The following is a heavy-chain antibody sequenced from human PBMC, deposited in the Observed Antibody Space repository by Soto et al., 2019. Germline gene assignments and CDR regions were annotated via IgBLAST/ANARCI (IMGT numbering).Heavy chain of an antibody. CDR3: ARTSAAGKCYYGMAV. D-gene: IGHD6-13*01. Sequence: GESLKISCKGSGYSFTSYWIGWVRQMPGKGLEWMGIIYPGDSDTRYSPSFQAQVTISADKSISTAYLQWSSLKASDTAMYYCARTSAAGKCYYGMAVWVHGTTVTVSS. V-gene: IGHV5-51*01. CDR2: IYPGDSDT. CDR1: GYSFTSYW. J-gene: IGHJ6*02.